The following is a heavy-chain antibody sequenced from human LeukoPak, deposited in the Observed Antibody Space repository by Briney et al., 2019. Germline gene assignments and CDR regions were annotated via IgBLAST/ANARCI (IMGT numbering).Heavy chain of an antibody. CDR1: GFTVISNY. CDR3: ARDVPAISGSYYYFDY. D-gene: IGHD3-10*01. J-gene: IGHJ4*02. CDR2: IYNSVSA. V-gene: IGHV3-66*03. Sequence: LSCAVSGFTVISNYMSWVRQAPGKGVEWVSVIYNSVSAYYADSVKRRFTISRDSSKNTLYLQMNSLRAEDTAVYYCARDVPAISGSYYYFDYWGQGTLVTVSS.